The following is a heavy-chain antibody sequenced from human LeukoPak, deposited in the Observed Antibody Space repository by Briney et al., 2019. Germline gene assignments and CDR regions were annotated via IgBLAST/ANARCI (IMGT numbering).Heavy chain of an antibody. D-gene: IGHD2/OR15-2a*01. Sequence: GGSLRLCCSASGFTFSDYYMSWVRQAPGKGLEWVSYISGSGTTVYYADSVRGRFTISRDNAKNSLYLQMNSLRAEDTAVYYCARERPYTFNAMDVWGQGTSVTVSS. CDR1: GFTFSDYY. CDR3: ARERPYTFNAMDV. J-gene: IGHJ6*02. CDR2: ISGSGTTV. V-gene: IGHV3-11*01.